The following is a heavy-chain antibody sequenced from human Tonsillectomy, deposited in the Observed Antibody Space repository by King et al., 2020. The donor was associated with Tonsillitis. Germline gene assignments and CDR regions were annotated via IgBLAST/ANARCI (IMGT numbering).Heavy chain of an antibody. V-gene: IGHV4-39*01. CDR3: ARDYGLN. CDR2: FYYSGNT. J-gene: IGHJ4*02. CDR1: GGSISSSPYS. Sequence: QLQESGPGLVKPSETLSLTCAVSGGSISSSPYSCGWIRQTPGKCLELIGRFYYSGNTYYNTSLKSRVTISVDTSKNQFSLSLTSVTAADTAVYYCARDYGLNWGQGTLVTVSS. D-gene: IGHD4-17*01.